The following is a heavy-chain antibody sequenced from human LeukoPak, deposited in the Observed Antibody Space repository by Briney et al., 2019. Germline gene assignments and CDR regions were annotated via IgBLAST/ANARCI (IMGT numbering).Heavy chain of an antibody. CDR3: AKVTTIRNNWFDP. Sequence: ASVKVSCKASGYTFTSNDINWVRQAPGQGLEWMGWMNPNTGNTAYAQKFQGRVTMTRGTSISTAYMELSSLRSEDTAVYYCAKVTTIRNNWFDPWGQGTLVTVSS. J-gene: IGHJ5*02. CDR2: MNPNTGNT. V-gene: IGHV1-8*01. D-gene: IGHD4-17*01. CDR1: GYTFTSND.